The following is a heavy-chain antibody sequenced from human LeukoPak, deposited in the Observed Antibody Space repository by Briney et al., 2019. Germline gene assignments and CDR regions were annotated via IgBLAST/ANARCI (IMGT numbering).Heavy chain of an antibody. Sequence: SETLSLTCTVSGGSIRSYYWSWIRQPPGKGLEWIGYIYYSGSTNYNPSLKSRVTIFVDASKNQFSLTLSSVTAADTAVYYCARGRALTGVDYWGQGTLVTVSS. CDR2: IYYSGST. CDR1: GGSIRSYY. D-gene: IGHD3-9*01. V-gene: IGHV4-59*12. J-gene: IGHJ4*02. CDR3: ARGRALTGVDY.